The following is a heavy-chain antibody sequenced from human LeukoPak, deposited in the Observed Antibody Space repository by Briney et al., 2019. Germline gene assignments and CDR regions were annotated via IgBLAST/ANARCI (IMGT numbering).Heavy chain of an antibody. D-gene: IGHD2-2*01. Sequence: SETLSLTCSVSGGSIRSYYWSWIRQPPGKGLEWIGYIFYTGSTNYNPSLKSRVTISVDTSKNQFSLNLSSVTAADTAVYYCARRVVPAALGVDYWGQGTLVTVSS. CDR3: ARRVVPAALGVDY. CDR1: GGSIRSYY. CDR2: IFYTGST. J-gene: IGHJ4*02. V-gene: IGHV4-59*01.